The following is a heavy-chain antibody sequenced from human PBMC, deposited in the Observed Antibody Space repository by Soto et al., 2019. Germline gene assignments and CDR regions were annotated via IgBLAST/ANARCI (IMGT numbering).Heavy chain of an antibody. CDR1: GFTFSSYA. Sequence: QVQLVESGGGVVQPGRSLRLSCAASGFTFSSYAMHWVRQAPGKGLEWVAVISYDGSNKYYADSVKGRFTISRDNSKNTLYLQMNSLRAEDTAVYYCVRSSGNYFDYWGQGTLATVSS. CDR2: ISYDGSNK. CDR3: VRSSGNYFDY. D-gene: IGHD6-19*01. V-gene: IGHV3-30-3*01. J-gene: IGHJ4*02.